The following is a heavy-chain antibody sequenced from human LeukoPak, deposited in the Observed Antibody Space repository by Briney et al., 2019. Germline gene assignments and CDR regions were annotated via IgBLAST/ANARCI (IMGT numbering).Heavy chain of an antibody. CDR1: GYTFTSYA. CDR2: IHAGNGKT. J-gene: IGHJ6*02. CDR3: ARYQNYYGSGSYFDYGMDV. V-gene: IGHV1-3*01. Sequence: AASVKVSCKASGYTFTSYAIHWVRQAPGQRLEWMGWIHAGNGKTKYSQKLQGRVTITRDTSASTAYMELSSLRSEDTAVYYCARYQNYYGSGSYFDYGMDVWGQGTTVTVSS. D-gene: IGHD3-10*01.